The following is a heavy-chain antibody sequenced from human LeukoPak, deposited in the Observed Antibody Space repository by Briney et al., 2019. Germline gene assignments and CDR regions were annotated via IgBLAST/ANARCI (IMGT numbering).Heavy chain of an antibody. J-gene: IGHJ6*04. Sequence: GGSLRLSCAASGFTFSSYGMHWVRQAPGKGLEWVSYISSSGTTIYYADSVKGRFTISRDNAKNSLYLQMNSLRAEDTAVYYCAELGITMIGGVWGKGTTVTISS. CDR2: ISSSGTTI. D-gene: IGHD3-10*02. CDR1: GFTFSSYG. CDR3: AELGITMIGGV. V-gene: IGHV3-48*04.